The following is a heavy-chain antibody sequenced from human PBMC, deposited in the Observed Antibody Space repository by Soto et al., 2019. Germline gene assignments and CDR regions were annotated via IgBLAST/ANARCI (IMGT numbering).Heavy chain of an antibody. V-gene: IGHV3-7*01. D-gene: IGHD3-22*01. CDR2: IKQDGSEK. CDR1: GFTFSSYW. J-gene: IGHJ4*02. Sequence: QPGGSLRLSCAASGFTFSSYWMSWVRQAPGKGLEWVANIKQDGSEKYYVDSVKGRFTISRDNAKNSLYLQMNSLRAEDTAVYYCARIPRYYHDSSGYNKYYFDYWGQGTLVTVSS. CDR3: ARIPRYYHDSSGYNKYYFDY.